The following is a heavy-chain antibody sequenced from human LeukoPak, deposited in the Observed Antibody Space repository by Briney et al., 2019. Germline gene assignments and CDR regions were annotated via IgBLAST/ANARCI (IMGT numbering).Heavy chain of an antibody. CDR3: ARPSGSSWYPAFDM. V-gene: IGHV3-7*01. Sequence: GGSLRLSCGASGFTFSSYWMSWVRQASGKGLEWVANIKQDGSEKYYVDSVKGRFTISRDNAKNSLFLQMNNLRGEDTAVYYCARPSGSSWYPAFDMWGQGTMVTVSS. CDR1: GFTFSSYW. J-gene: IGHJ3*02. D-gene: IGHD6-13*01. CDR2: IKQDGSEK.